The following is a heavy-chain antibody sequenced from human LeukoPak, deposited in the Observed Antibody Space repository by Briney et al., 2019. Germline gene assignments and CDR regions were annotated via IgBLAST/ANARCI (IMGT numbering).Heavy chain of an antibody. Sequence: TASETLSLTCAVYGGSFSGYYWSWIRQPPGKGLEWIGEINHSGSTNYNPSLKRRVTISVDTSKNQFSLKLSSVTAADTAVYYCARGRKARYYYMDVWGKGTTVTVSS. CDR3: ARGRKARYYYMDV. V-gene: IGHV4-34*01. CDR1: GGSFSGYY. CDR2: INHSGST. J-gene: IGHJ6*03.